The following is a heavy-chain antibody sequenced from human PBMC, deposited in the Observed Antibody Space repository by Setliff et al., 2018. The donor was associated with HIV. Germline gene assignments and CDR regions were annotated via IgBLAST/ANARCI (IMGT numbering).Heavy chain of an antibody. V-gene: IGHV1-18*01. CDR2: ISAYNGNT. D-gene: IGHD6-19*01. J-gene: IGHJ4*02. CDR3: ARDPNRIAVAGTFDY. Sequence: ASVKVSCKASGFTFTDYSMHWVRQAPGQRLEWMGWISAYNGNTNYAQKLQGRVTMTTDTSTSTAYMELSSLGSEDTAVYYCARDPNRIAVAGTFDYWGQGTLVTVS. CDR1: GFTFTDYS.